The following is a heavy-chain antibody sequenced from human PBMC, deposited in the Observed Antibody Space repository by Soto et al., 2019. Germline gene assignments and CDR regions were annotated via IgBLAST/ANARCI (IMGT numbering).Heavy chain of an antibody. CDR3: AREGSGYNF. Sequence: GASVKVSCKASGGSFSNFGIRWVRQAPGQGLELMGGIVPVFGRPNYAQRFRGRLTITADESTSTGYMELISLRSDDTAVYYCAREGSGYNFWGQGTQVTVYS. J-gene: IGHJ4*02. CDR1: GGSFSNFG. V-gene: IGHV1-69*13. CDR2: IVPVFGRP. D-gene: IGHD5-12*01.